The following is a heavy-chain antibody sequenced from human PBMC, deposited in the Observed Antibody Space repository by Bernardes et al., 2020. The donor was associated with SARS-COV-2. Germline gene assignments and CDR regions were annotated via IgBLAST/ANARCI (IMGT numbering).Heavy chain of an antibody. D-gene: IGHD3-10*01. J-gene: IGHJ3*02. CDR2: ISGSGGST. V-gene: IGHV3-23*01. CDR3: AKDWSMVRPRMWSFDI. CDR1: GFTFSSYA. Sequence: GGSLRLSCAASGFTFSSYAMSWVRQAPGKGLEWVSAISGSGGSTYYADSVKGRFTISRDNSKNTLYLQMNSLRAEDTAVYYCAKDWSMVRPRMWSFDICGQGTMVTVSS.